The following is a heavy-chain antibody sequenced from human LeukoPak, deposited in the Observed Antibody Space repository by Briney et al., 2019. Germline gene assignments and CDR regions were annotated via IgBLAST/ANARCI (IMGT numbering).Heavy chain of an antibody. D-gene: IGHD1-26*01. V-gene: IGHV3-30*04. J-gene: IGHJ6*03. Sequence: GGSLRLSCAASGFTFSSYAMHWVRQAPGKGLEWVAVISYDGSNKYYADSVEGRFTISRDNSKNTLYLQTNSLRAEDTAVYYCARDPPRGKGSSYYYYMDAWGKGTTVTVSS. CDR3: ARDPPRGKGSSYYYYMDA. CDR2: ISYDGSNK. CDR1: GFTFSSYA.